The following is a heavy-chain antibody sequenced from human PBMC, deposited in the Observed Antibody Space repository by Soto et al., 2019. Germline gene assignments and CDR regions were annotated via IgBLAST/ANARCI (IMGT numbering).Heavy chain of an antibody. CDR1: GFTFSNNA. CDR3: AKLLAGKFSDN. J-gene: IGHJ4*02. Sequence: EVQLLESGGGLVQPGGSLRLSCAASGFTFSNNAMTWVRQAPGKGLEWVSSISSGGGNTYYADSVKGRFTISRDNSKNTLYLQMNRLIAEDTAVYYCAKLLAGKFSDNWGQGSLVTVSS. V-gene: IGHV3-23*01. CDR2: ISSGGGNT.